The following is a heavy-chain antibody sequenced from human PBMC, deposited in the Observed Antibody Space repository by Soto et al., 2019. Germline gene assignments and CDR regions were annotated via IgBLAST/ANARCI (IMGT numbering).Heavy chain of an antibody. V-gene: IGHV4-4*07. CDR3: ARDVATYGMDV. CDR2: IYSSGST. J-gene: IGHJ6*02. CDR1: TGSISDYY. Sequence: QVQLQESGPGLVKPSETLSLTCTVSTGSISDYYLSWIRQPAGKGLEWIGRIYSSGSTRYNSSLQSRVTMSVDTSKNQFSLKLSSVTAADKAVYFCARDVATYGMDVWGHGTTVTVSS.